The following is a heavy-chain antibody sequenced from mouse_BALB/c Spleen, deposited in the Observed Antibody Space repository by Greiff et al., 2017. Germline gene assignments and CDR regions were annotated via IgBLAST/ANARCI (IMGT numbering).Heavy chain of an antibody. J-gene: IGHJ1*01. D-gene: IGHD2-1*01. Sequence: VQRVESGPGLVAPSQSLSITCTVSGFSLTSYGVHWVRQPPGKGLEWLGVIWAGGSTNYNSALMSRLSISKDNSKSQVFLKMNSLQTDDTAMYYCARDLGGYYGNYDWYFDVWGAGTTVTVSS. V-gene: IGHV2-9*02. CDR1: GFSLTSYG. CDR2: IWAGGST. CDR3: ARDLGGYYGNYDWYFDV.